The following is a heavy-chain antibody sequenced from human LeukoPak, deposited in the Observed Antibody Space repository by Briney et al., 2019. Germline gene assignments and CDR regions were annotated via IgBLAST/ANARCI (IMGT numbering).Heavy chain of an antibody. CDR2: IYPNGIT. J-gene: IGHJ2*01. V-gene: IGHV4-4*08. CDR3: ARRAYYDSSGYHPTAGYFDL. Sequence: SETLSLTCTVSGGSLFSYYWNWIRQSPGKGLEWIGFIYPNGITSYNPSLMSRGSISIATFRNQFSLRLTSVTAADTAMYYCARRAYYDSSGYHPTAGYFDLWGRGTLVTVSS. D-gene: IGHD3-22*01. CDR1: GGSLFSYY.